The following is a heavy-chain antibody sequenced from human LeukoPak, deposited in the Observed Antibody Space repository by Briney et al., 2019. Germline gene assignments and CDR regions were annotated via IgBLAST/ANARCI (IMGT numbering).Heavy chain of an antibody. CDR2: IFGSGGST. J-gene: IGHJ4*02. Sequence: GGSLRLSCAASGFTFSSYAMYWVRQAPGKGLEWVSGIFGSGGSTHYADSVKGRFTISRHNSKNTVYLQMNSLRAEDTAVYYCAKTTTGYSSGRFPGWPVDYWGQGTLVTVSS. CDR3: AKTTTGYSSGRFPGWPVDY. D-gene: IGHD6-19*01. V-gene: IGHV3-23*01. CDR1: GFTFSSYA.